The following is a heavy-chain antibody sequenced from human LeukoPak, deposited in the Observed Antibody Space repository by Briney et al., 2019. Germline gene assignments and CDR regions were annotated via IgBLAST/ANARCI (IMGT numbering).Heavy chain of an antibody. V-gene: IGHV1-69*05. CDR2: IIPLFGSA. D-gene: IGHD2-21*01. CDR1: GGSFSNYA. Sequence: ASVKVSCKASGGSFSNYAVSWMRQAPGQGLEWMGGIIPLFGSAIYAQKFQGRVTITTDEFTTTAYMELSSLTSDDTAVFYCARGARAIPIYYWGQGTLVTVSS. J-gene: IGHJ4*02. CDR3: ARGARAIPIYY.